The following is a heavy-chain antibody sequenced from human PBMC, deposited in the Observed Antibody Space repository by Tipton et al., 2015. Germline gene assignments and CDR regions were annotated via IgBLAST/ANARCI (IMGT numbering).Heavy chain of an antibody. CDR2: IYYSGNT. J-gene: IGHJ4*02. Sequence: TLSLTCTVSGGSISSYYWSWIRQPPGKGLEWIGFIYYSGNTKYNPSLKSRVTMSVDTSKNQFSLRLTSVTAADTAMYYCARGHKNGDSPWDYWGQGTLVTVSS. D-gene: IGHD4-17*01. CDR1: GGSISSYY. CDR3: ARGHKNGDSPWDY. V-gene: IGHV4-59*12.